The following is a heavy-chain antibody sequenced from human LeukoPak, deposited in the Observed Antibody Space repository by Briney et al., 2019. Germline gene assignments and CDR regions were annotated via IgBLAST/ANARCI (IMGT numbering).Heavy chain of an antibody. CDR1: GGSISSYY. V-gene: IGHV4-59*12. CDR2: IYYSGST. CDR3: ARAITMMYYYFDY. J-gene: IGHJ4*02. D-gene: IGHD3-22*01. Sequence: KASETLSLTCTVSGGSISSYYWSWIRQPPGKGLEWIGYIYYSGSTYYNPSLKSRVTISVDTSKNQFSLKLSSVTAADTAVYYCARAITMMYYYFDYWGQGTLVTVSS.